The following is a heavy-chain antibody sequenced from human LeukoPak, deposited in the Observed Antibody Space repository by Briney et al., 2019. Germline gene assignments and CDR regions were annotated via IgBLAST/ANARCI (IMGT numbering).Heavy chain of an antibody. CDR3: ARANSYDSSGHYYEFGY. V-gene: IGHV4-4*07. J-gene: IGHJ4*02. D-gene: IGHD3-22*01. Sequence: SETLSLTCTVSGGSISSYYWSWIRQPAGQGLEWIGRIYTSGITNYNPSLNSLTTMSVDTSKNQFSLKLTSVTAADTAVYYCARANSYDSSGHYYEFGYWGQGTLVTVSS. CDR1: GGSISSYY. CDR2: IYTSGIT.